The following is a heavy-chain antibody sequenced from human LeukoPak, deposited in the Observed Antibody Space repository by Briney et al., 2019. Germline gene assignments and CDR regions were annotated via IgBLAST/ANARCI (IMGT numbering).Heavy chain of an antibody. CDR1: GGSISSSSYY. J-gene: IGHJ4*02. V-gene: IGHV4-39*07. CDR2: IYYSGST. CDR3: AGVGGYSGYDLEDY. D-gene: IGHD5-12*01. Sequence: SETLSLTCTVSGGSISSSSYYWGWIRQPPGKGLEWIGSIYYSGSTYYNPSLKSRVTISVDTSKNQFSLKLSSVTAADTAVYYCAGVGGYSGYDLEDYWGQGTLVTVSS.